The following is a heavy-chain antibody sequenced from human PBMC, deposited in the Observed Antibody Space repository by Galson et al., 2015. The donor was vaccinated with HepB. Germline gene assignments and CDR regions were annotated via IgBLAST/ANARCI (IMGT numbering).Heavy chain of an antibody. CDR1: GSSFSSHG. D-gene: IGHD4-17*01. CDR2: IWFDGSKD. CDR3: ARYYGDSRAFDY. Sequence: SLRLTCAASGSSFSSHGMHWVRQAPGKGLEWVALIWFDGSKDSYADSVKGRFTISRDNSNNMLYLQMNNLRVEDTAVYYCARYYGDSRAFDYWGQGTLVSVSS. V-gene: IGHV3-33*01. J-gene: IGHJ4*02.